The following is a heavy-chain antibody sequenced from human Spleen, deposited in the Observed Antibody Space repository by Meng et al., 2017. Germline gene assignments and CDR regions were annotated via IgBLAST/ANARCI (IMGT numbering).Heavy chain of an antibody. CDR1: GFTFSSYA. J-gene: IGHJ4*02. D-gene: IGHD2/OR15-2a*01. CDR3: ARSHFFFDY. CDR2: ISYDGSNK. Sequence: SLKISCAASGFTFSSYAMHWVRQAPGKGLEWVAVISYDGSNKYYADSVKGRFTISRDNSKNTLYLQMNSLRAEDTAVYYCARSHFFFDYWGQGTLVTVSS. V-gene: IGHV3-30*04.